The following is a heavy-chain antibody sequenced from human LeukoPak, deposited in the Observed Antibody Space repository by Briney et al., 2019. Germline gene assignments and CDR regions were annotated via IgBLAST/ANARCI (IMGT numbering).Heavy chain of an antibody. V-gene: IGHV3-53*01. CDR3: ARVSTGGPRRHFDY. D-gene: IGHD7-27*01. CDR1: GESLSNYY. Sequence: ETLSLTCAVYGESLSNYYMSWVRQAPGKGLEWVSVIYSGGSTYYADSVKGRFTISRDNSKNTLYLQMNSLRAEDTAVYYCARVSTGGPRRHFDYWGQGTLVTVSS. J-gene: IGHJ4*02. CDR2: IYSGGST.